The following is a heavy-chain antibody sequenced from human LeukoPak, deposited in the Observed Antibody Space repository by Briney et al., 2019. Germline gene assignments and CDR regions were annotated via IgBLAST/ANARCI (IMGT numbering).Heavy chain of an antibody. D-gene: IGHD2/OR15-2a*01. V-gene: IGHV1-2*02. CDR3: ARGHYLLSYQH. CDR2: IIPNSGGT. Sequence: GASVKVSCKASGYTLTDYYIHWVRQAPGQRLEWMGWIIPNSGGTNYAQKFQGRVTMTRDTSVSTAYMELDRLRSDDTAVYYCARGHYLLSYQHWGQGTLVTVSS. CDR1: GYTLTDYY. J-gene: IGHJ1*01.